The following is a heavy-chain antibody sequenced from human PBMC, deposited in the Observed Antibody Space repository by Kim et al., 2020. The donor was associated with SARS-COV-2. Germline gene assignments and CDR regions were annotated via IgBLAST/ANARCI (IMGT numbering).Heavy chain of an antibody. CDR1: GGSFSGYY. Sequence: SETLSLTCAVYGGSFSGYYWSWIRQPPGKGLEWIGEINHSGSTNYNPSLKSRVTISVDTSKNQFSLKLSSVTAADTAVYYCATVASGSYRNYYYYGMDV. D-gene: IGHD1-26*01. V-gene: IGHV4-34*01. CDR2: INHSGST. J-gene: IGHJ6*01. CDR3: ATVASGSYRNYYYYGMDV.